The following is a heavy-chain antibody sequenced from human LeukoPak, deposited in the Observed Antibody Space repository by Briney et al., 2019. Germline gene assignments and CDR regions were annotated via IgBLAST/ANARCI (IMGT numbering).Heavy chain of an antibody. V-gene: IGHV4-61*02. CDR1: GGSISSGSYY. CDR3: ARVTTGGYYNC. CDR2: IYTSGST. Sequence: SQTLPLTCTVSGGSISSGSYYWSWIRQPAGKGLEWIGRIYTSGSTNYNPSLKSRVTISVDTSKNQFSLKLNSVTAADTAVYYCARVTTGGYYNCWGQGTLVTVSS. J-gene: IGHJ4*02. D-gene: IGHD3-22*01.